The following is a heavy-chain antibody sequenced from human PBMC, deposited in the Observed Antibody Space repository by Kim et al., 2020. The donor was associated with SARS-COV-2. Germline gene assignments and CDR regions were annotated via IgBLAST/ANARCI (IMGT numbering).Heavy chain of an antibody. CDR1: GFTFSNYG. Sequence: GGSLRLSCAASGFTFSNYGMNWVRQSPGKGLEWVSYISRSGSTMYYADSVSGRFTISRDNAKNALYLQMNSLRDEDTAVYYCSKWFDPWGQGTLVTVSS. CDR2: ISRSGSTM. CDR3: SKWFDP. V-gene: IGHV3-48*02. J-gene: IGHJ5*02.